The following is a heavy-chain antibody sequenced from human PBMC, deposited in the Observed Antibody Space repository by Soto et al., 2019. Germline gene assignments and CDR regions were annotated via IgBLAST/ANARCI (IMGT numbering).Heavy chain of an antibody. J-gene: IGHJ4*02. V-gene: IGHV3-7*01. CDR1: GFTFSSYW. D-gene: IGHD3-9*01. Sequence: EVQLVESGGGLVQPRGSLRLSCAASGFTFSSYWMSWVRQAPGKGLEWVANIKQDGSEKYYVDSVKGRFTISRDNAKNSLYLQMNSLRAEDTAVYYCARSSILTGYYTHFDYWGQGTLVTVSS. CDR3: ARSSILTGYYTHFDY. CDR2: IKQDGSEK.